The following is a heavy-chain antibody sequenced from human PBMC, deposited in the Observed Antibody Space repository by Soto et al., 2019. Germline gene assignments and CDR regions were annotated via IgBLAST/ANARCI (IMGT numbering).Heavy chain of an antibody. J-gene: IGHJ4*02. CDR3: ARDRIYSSSWYDY. CDR2: ISYDGSNK. Sequence: QVHLVESGGGVVQPGRSLSLSCEASGFTFSSYAMHWVRQAPGKGLEWVAVISYDGSNKYYPDSVKGRFTISRDNSKNSLYLQMNSLRAEDTAVYYCARDRIYSSSWYDYWGQGTLVTVSS. D-gene: IGHD6-13*01. V-gene: IGHV3-30-3*01. CDR1: GFTFSSYA.